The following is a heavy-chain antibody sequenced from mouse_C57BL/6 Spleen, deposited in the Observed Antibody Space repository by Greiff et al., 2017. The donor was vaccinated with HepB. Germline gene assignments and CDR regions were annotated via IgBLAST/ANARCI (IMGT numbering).Heavy chain of an antibody. CDR2: INPYNGGT. CDR1: GYTFTDYY. D-gene: IGHD2-1*01. CDR3: DYGNYDYAMDY. V-gene: IGHV1-19*01. Sequence: EVKLMESGPVLVKPGASVKMSCKASGYTFTDYYMNWVKQSHGKSLEWIGVINPYNGGTSYNQKFKGKATLTVDKSSSTAYMELNSLTSEDSAVYYCDYGNYDYAMDYWGQGTSVTVSS. J-gene: IGHJ4*01.